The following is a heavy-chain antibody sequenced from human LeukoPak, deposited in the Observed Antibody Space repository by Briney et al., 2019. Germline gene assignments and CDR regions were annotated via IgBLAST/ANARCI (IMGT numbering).Heavy chain of an antibody. CDR1: GFTFSTYW. V-gene: IGHV3-74*01. CDR3: ARDADGPGSLIDY. D-gene: IGHD1-14*01. J-gene: IGHJ4*02. Sequence: GGSQRLSCAASGFTFSTYWMQWVRQAPGKGLEWVSRGSSDGSTTTYADSVKGRFTISRDNGKNTLYLQMNSLRAEDTAVYYCARDADGPGSLIDYWGQGTLVTVSS. CDR2: GSSDGSTT.